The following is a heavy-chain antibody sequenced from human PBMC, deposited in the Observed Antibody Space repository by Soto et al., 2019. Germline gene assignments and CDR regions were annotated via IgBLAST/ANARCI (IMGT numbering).Heavy chain of an antibody. D-gene: IGHD3-10*01. CDR2: INPSGGST. CDR3: ARGSGSYYPLEYYYYGMDV. J-gene: IGHJ6*02. Sequence: GASVKVSCKASGYTFTSYYMHWVRQASGQGLEWMGIINPSGGSTSYAQKFRGRVTMTRDTSTSTVYMELSSLRSEDTAVYYCARGSGSYYPLEYYYYGMDVWGQGTTVTVSS. CDR1: GYTFTSYY. V-gene: IGHV1-46*01.